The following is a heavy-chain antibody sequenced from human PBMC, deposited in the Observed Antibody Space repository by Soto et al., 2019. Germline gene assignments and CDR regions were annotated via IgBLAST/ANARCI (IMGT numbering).Heavy chain of an antibody. CDR2: INHSGST. J-gene: IGHJ5*02. V-gene: IGHV4-34*01. Sequence: PSETLSLTCAVYGGSFSGYYWSWIRQPPGKGLEWIGEINHSGSTNYNPSLKSRVTISVDTSKNQFSLKLSSVTAADTAVYYCARGLCSSTSCYFSPPDRIGKTNWFDPWGQGTLVTVSS. CDR3: ARGLCSSTSCYFSPPDRIGKTNWFDP. D-gene: IGHD2-2*01. CDR1: GGSFSGYY.